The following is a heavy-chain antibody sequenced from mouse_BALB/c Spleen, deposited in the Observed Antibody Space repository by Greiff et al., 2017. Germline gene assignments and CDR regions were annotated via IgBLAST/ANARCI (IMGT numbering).Heavy chain of an antibody. CDR2: ISYDGSN. CDR1: GYSITSGYY. V-gene: IGHV3-6*02. J-gene: IGHJ3*01. Sequence: DVQLQESGPGLVKPSQSLSLTCSVTGYSITSGYYWNWIRQFPGNKLEWMGYISYDGSNNYNPSLKNRISITRDTSKNQFFLKLNSVTTEDTATYYCARTIGLRHPSFAYWGQGTLVTVSA. CDR3: ARTIGLRHPSFAY. D-gene: IGHD2-4*01.